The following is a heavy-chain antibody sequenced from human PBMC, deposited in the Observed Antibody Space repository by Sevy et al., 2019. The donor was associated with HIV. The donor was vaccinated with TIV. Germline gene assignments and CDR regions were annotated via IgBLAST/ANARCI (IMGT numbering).Heavy chain of an antibody. J-gene: IGHJ6*03. Sequence: GGSLRLSCAASGFTFSSYGMHWVRQAPGKGLEWVAFIRYDGSNKYYADSVKGRFTISRDNSKNTLYLQMNSLRAEDTAVYYGAKDPGYCSSTSCLDYYYYYYMDVWGKGTTVTVSS. CDR1: GFTFSSYG. CDR2: IRYDGSNK. D-gene: IGHD2-2*01. V-gene: IGHV3-30*02. CDR3: AKDPGYCSSTSCLDYYYYYYMDV.